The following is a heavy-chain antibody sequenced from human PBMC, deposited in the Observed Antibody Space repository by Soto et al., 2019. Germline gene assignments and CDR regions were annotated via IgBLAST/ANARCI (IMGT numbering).Heavy chain of an antibody. CDR1: GYSFTSHY. J-gene: IGHJ5*02. CDR2: IYPGGVNI. D-gene: IGHD1-1*01. Sequence: VASVKVSCKAIGYSFTSHYMHWVRQAPGQGLEWMGTIYPGGVNIVYAQKFKGRVTMTKDTSTSTVYMELNSLTSEDTAVYYCARDQSWHDLVCWFDPWGQGTLVTSPQ. V-gene: IGHV1-46*03. CDR3: ARDQSWHDLVCWFDP.